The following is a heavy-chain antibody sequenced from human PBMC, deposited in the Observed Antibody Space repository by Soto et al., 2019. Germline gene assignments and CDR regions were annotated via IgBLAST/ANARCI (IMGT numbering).Heavy chain of an antibody. J-gene: IGHJ4*02. CDR3: VSQRTTVPTQAYFDY. D-gene: IGHD4-17*01. Sequence: SDTLSLTCTVSGGSVTNSSYYWGWIRQSPGKGLEWIGSVYYRGRSYSKSSVKSRVTISVDTSKNRFSLSLNSVTASDTAVYFCVSQRTTVPTQAYFDYWGPGALVTVSS. CDR1: GGSVTNSSYY. CDR2: VYYRGRS. V-gene: IGHV4-39*01.